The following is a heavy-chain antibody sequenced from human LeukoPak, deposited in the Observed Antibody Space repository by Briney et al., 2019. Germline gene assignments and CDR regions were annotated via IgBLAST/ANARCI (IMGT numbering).Heavy chain of an antibody. V-gene: IGHV5-10-1*01. J-gene: IGHJ5*02. CDR2: IDPSDSYT. D-gene: IGHD6-6*01. CDR3: ARRVNSSGWFDP. Sequence: GESLKISCKGSGYSFTSYWTSWVRQMPGKGLEWMGRIDPSDSYTNYSPSFQGHVTISADKSISTAYLQWSSLKASDTAMYYCARRVNSSGWFDPWGQGTLVTVSS. CDR1: GYSFTSYW.